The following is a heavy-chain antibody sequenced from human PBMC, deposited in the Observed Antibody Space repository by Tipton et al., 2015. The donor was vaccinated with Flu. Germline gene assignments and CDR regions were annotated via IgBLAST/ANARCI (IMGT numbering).Heavy chain of an antibody. D-gene: IGHD1-1*01. Sequence: TLSLTCTVSGGSISSSAYYWGWIRQTPGKGLEWIGNIYYSGSTFYNPSLKSRVTISLDKSTNQFSLRLSSVTAADTAIYYCARVWSSFVATASLDYWGRGTLVTVSS. V-gene: IGHV4-39*07. CDR1: GGSISSSAYY. CDR2: IYYSGST. J-gene: IGHJ4*02. CDR3: ARVWSSFVATASLDY.